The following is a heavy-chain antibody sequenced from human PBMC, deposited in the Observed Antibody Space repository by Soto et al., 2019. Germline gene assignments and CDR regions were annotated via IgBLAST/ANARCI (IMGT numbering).Heavy chain of an antibody. CDR2: INHSGST. CDR3: ARGPVDTAYFDY. Sequence: QVQLQQWGAGLLKPSETLSLTCAVYGGSFSGYYWSWIRQPPGKGLEWIGEINHSGSTNYNPSLKSRVTISVDTSKNRFSLKLSSVTAADTAVYYCARGPVDTAYFDYWGQGTLVTVSS. D-gene: IGHD5-18*01. J-gene: IGHJ4*02. V-gene: IGHV4-34*01. CDR1: GGSFSGYY.